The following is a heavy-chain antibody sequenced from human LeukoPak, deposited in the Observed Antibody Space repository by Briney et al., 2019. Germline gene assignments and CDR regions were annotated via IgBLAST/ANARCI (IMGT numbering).Heavy chain of an antibody. CDR3: ATIKRGSIFGYFDF. V-gene: IGHV4-59*01. J-gene: IGHJ4*02. Sequence: SETLSLTCTVSGGAISSYYWSWFRQPPGKGLEWIAYLFDSVNTKDNPSLQSRLTLSADTSKNQFSLRLSSVTAADTAVYYCATIKRGSIFGYFDFWGQGIKVTVSS. CDR1: GGAISSYY. CDR2: LFDSVNT. D-gene: IGHD5-18*01.